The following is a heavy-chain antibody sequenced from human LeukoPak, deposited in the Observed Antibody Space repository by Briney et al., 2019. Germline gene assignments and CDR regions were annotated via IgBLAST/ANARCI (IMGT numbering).Heavy chain of an antibody. D-gene: IGHD2-21*02. CDR2: ISYDGSNK. CDR3: AKALVVVTATPAFDY. J-gene: IGHJ4*02. V-gene: IGHV3-30*18. CDR1: GFTFSSYG. Sequence: GGSLRLSCAASGFTFSSYGMHGVRQAPGKGLEGVAVISYDGSNKYYADSVKGRFTISRDNSKNTLYLQMNSLRAEDTAVYYCAKALVVVTATPAFDYWGQGTLVTVSS.